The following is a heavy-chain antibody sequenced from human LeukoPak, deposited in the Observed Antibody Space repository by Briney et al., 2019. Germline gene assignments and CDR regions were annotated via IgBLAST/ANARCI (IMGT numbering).Heavy chain of an antibody. CDR2: INHSGST. D-gene: IGHD3-10*01. Sequence: PSETLSLTCAVYGGSFSGYYWSWIRQPPGKGLEWVGEINHSGSTNYNPSLKSRVTISVDTSKNQFSLKLSSVTAADTAVYYCARGPDYITMVRGAIDYWGQGTLVTVSS. V-gene: IGHV4-34*01. J-gene: IGHJ4*02. CDR3: ARGPDYITMVRGAIDY. CDR1: GGSFSGYY.